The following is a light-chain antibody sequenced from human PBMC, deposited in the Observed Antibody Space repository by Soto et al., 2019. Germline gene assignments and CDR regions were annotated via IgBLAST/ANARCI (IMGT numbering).Light chain of an antibody. CDR2: DAS. CDR1: QDISNY. J-gene: IGKJ5*01. Sequence: DFQMTQSPSSLSASVGDRVTITCQASQDISNYLNWYQQKPGRAPKLLIYDASTLERGVPSRFSGTGSGTLFTFAISSLQPEDIGIYYCQKSDNLPITFGQGTRLEIK. CDR3: QKSDNLPIT. V-gene: IGKV1-33*01.